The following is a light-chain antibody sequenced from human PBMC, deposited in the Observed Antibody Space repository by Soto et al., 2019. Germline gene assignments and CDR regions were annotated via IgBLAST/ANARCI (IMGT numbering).Light chain of an antibody. CDR1: SSDVGGYKY. Sequence: QSVLTQPASVSGSPGQSITISCTGTSSDVGGYKYVSWYQPHPGKAPKLMMYEGSNRPSGGSSRFSGSKSGNTASLTISGLQAEDEADYYCSSSTSSSTRVFGGGTKLTVL. CDR2: EGS. V-gene: IGLV2-14*01. J-gene: IGLJ3*02. CDR3: SSSTSSSTRV.